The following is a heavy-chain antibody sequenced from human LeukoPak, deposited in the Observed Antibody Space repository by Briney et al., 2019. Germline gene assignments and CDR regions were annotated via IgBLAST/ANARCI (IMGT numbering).Heavy chain of an antibody. D-gene: IGHD5-12*01. CDR2: ISAYNGNT. J-gene: IGHJ4*02. CDR3: ARDSYVVATLRHFDY. CDR1: GYTFTSYG. Sequence: GASVKVSCKASGYTFTSYGISWVRQAPGQGLEWMGWISAYNGNTNYAQKLQGRVTMTTDTSTSTAYMELRSLRSEDTAVYYCARDSYVVATLRHFDYWGQGTLVTVSS. V-gene: IGHV1-18*01.